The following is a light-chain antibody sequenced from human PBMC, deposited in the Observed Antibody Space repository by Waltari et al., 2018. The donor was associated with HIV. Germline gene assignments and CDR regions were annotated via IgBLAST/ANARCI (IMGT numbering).Light chain of an antibody. Sequence: QSVLTQPPSASGTHGQRVTIPCSGSSSNIGSNSVYWYQQLPGTAPNLLNYRDNQRLSGVPDRCSVSKSGTAASLAISGLRSDDEADYYCATWDDSLSGVVFGGGTKVTVL. CDR1: SSNIGSNS. J-gene: IGLJ2*01. CDR2: RDN. CDR3: ATWDDSLSGVV. V-gene: IGLV1-47*01.